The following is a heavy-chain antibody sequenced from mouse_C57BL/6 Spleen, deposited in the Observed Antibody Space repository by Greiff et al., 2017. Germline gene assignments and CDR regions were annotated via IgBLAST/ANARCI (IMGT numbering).Heavy chain of an antibody. CDR2: ISSGSSTI. CDR3: ARKGWLLGAMDY. J-gene: IGHJ4*01. V-gene: IGHV5-17*01. D-gene: IGHD2-3*01. Sequence: EVQVVESGGGLVKPGGSLKLSCAASGFTFSDYGMHWVRQAPEKGLEWVAYISSGSSTIYYADTVKGRFTISRDNAKNTLFLQMTSLRSEDTAMXYCARKGWLLGAMDYWGQGTSVTVSS. CDR1: GFTFSDYG.